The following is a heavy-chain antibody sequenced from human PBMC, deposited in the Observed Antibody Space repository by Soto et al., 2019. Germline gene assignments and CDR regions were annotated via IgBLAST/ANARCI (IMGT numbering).Heavy chain of an antibody. J-gene: IGHJ6*02. CDR3: ARDQEQLSPYYYGMDV. CDR2: ISSSSSYI. CDR1: GFTFSSYS. D-gene: IGHD6-6*01. Sequence: PGGSLRLSCAASGFTFSSYSMNWVRQAPGKGLEWVSSISSSSSYIYYADSVKGRFTISRDNAKNSLYLQMNSLRAEDTAVYYCARDQEQLSPYYYGMDVWGQGTTVTVSS. V-gene: IGHV3-21*01.